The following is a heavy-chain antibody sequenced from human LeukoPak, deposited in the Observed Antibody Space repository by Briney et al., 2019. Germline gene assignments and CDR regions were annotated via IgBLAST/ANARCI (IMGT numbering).Heavy chain of an antibody. CDR1: GYTFTTYY. J-gene: IGHJ4*02. Sequence: ASVKVSCKASGYTFTTYYLHWVRQAPGQGLEWMGLINPSGGSTSYAQKFQGRVTMTRDTSTSTVYTGLSSLRSEDTAVYYCARVVRDGVGSYHFDNWGQGTLVTVSS. CDR2: INPSGGST. CDR3: ARVVRDGVGSYHFDN. V-gene: IGHV1-46*01. D-gene: IGHD3-10*01.